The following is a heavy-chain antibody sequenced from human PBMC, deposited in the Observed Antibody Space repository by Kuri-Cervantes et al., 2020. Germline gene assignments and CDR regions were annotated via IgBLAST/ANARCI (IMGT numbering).Heavy chain of an antibody. CDR2: INSDGSGT. Sequence: GGSLRLSCAASGFTFSSYWMHWVRQAPGKGLVWVSRINSDGSGTSYADSVKGRFTISRDNAKNTLYLQMSSLRAEDTAVYYCARDGWGSDYLDYWGQGTLVTVSS. J-gene: IGHJ4*02. CDR1: GFTFSSYW. CDR3: ARDGWGSDYLDY. V-gene: IGHV3-74*01. D-gene: IGHD3-16*01.